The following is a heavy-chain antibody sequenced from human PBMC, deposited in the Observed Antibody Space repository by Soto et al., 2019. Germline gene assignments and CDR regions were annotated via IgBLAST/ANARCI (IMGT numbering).Heavy chain of an antibody. CDR2: IYYSGST. Sequence: PSETLSLTCTVSGGSISSSSYYWGWIRQPPGKGLEWIGSIYYSGSTYYNPSLKSRVTISVDTSKNQFSLKLSSVTAADTAVYYCARHAYAVGLFDYWGQGTLVTVSS. CDR1: GGSISSSSYY. V-gene: IGHV4-39*01. J-gene: IGHJ4*02. CDR3: ARHAYAVGLFDY. D-gene: IGHD2-2*01.